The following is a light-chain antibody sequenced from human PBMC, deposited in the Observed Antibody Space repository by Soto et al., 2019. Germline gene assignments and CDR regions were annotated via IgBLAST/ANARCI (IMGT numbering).Light chain of an antibody. CDR2: ENN. CDR3: GTWDSSLSATV. Sequence: QSVPAQPPSGSAAPGQKVTIPCSGSNSNIGNNYVSWYQQLPGTAPKLLIYENNKRPSGIPDRFSGSKSGTSATLGITGLQTGDEADYYCGTWDSSLSATVFGTGTKVTVL. J-gene: IGLJ1*01. CDR1: NSNIGNNY. V-gene: IGLV1-51*02.